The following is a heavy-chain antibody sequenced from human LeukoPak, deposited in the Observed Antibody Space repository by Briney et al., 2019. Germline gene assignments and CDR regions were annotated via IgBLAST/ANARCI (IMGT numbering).Heavy chain of an antibody. J-gene: IGHJ4*02. Sequence: GGSLRLSCAASGFTFSSYSMNWVRQAPGKGLEWVSSISSSGSYIYYADSVKGRLTISRDNAKNSLYLQMNSLRAEDTAVYYCSRIAVAGDYWGQGTLVTVSS. CDR2: ISSSGSYI. D-gene: IGHD6-19*01. V-gene: IGHV3-21*01. CDR3: SRIAVAGDY. CDR1: GFTFSSYS.